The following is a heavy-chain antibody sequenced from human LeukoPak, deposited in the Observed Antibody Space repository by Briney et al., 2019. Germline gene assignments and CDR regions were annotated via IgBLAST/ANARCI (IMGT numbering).Heavy chain of an antibody. CDR3: AREKQVLGDQPQSYDILTGLYFDL. CDR1: GFTFSSYS. J-gene: IGHJ2*01. V-gene: IGHV3-21*04. Sequence: GGSLRLSCAASGFTFSSYSMNWVRQAPGKGLEWVSSISSSSSYIYYADSVKGRFTISRDNAKNSLYLQMNSLRAEDTAVYYCAREKQVLGDQPQSYDILTGLYFDLWGRGTLVTVSS. D-gene: IGHD3-9*01. CDR2: ISSSSSYI.